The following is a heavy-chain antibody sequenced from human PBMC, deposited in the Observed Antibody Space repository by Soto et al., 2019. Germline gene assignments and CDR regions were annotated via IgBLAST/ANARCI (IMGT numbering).Heavy chain of an antibody. CDR3: AKWRGSGRGDYYYMDV. D-gene: IGHD3-10*01. CDR2: ISGSGGST. V-gene: IGHV3-23*01. Sequence: PGGSLRLSCAASGFTFSSYAMSWVRQAPGKGLEWVSAISGSGGSTYYADSVKGRFTISRDNSKNTLYLQMNSLRAEDTAVYYCAKWRGSGRGDYYYMDVWGKGTTVTVSS. J-gene: IGHJ6*03. CDR1: GFTFSSYA.